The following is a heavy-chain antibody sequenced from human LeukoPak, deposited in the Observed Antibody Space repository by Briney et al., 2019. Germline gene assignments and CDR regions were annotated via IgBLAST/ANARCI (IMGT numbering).Heavy chain of an antibody. V-gene: IGHV3-48*01. Sequence: GGSLRLSCAASGFTFSGFIMNWVRQAPGKGLEWLSYISTSGSPIYYADSVKGRFTISRNNAKNSLYLQMNSLRAEDTAVYYCARGLAARRGAFDIWGQGTKVTVSS. D-gene: IGHD6-6*01. J-gene: IGHJ3*02. CDR1: GFTFSGFI. CDR2: ISTSGSPI. CDR3: ARGLAARRGAFDI.